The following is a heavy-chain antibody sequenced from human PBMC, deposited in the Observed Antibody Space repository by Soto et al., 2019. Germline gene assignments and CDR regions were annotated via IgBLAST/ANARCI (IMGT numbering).Heavy chain of an antibody. Sequence: GESLKISCAASGFTFSSYAMSWVRQAPGKGLEWVSAISGSGGSTYYADSVKGRFTISRYNSKNTLYLQMNSLRAEDTAVYYCAKELWFGELRCFYYWGQGTLVTVSS. V-gene: IGHV3-23*01. CDR3: AKELWFGELRCFYY. CDR2: ISGSGGST. D-gene: IGHD3-10*01. J-gene: IGHJ4*02. CDR1: GFTFSSYA.